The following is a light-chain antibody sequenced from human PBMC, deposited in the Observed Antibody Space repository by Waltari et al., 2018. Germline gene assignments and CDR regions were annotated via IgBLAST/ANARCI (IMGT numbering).Light chain of an antibody. CDR2: INN. CDR1: SPNIASSI. J-gene: IGLJ1*01. V-gene: IGLV1-44*01. CDR3: ASWDDTLNGFYA. Sequence: QSVLTQPPSASGAPGQTVTFSCSGSSPNIASSIVRWYQHFPGTAPKLLIYINNQRPSGVPDRFFASKSGTSASLVISGLQSEDEADYYCASWDDTLNGFYAFGTGTKVTVV.